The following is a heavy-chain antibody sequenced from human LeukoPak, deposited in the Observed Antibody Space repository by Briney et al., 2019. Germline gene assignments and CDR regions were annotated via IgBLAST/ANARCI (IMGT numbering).Heavy chain of an antibody. CDR2: IYYSEST. V-gene: IGHV4-59*01. Sequence: SETLSLACTVSGGSISSYYWTWIRQPPGKGLEWIGYIYYSESTNYNPSLKSRVTISVDTSKNQFSLKLSSVTAADTAVYYCASSGIAASGSVYDYWGQGALVTVSS. D-gene: IGHD6-13*01. J-gene: IGHJ4*02. CDR1: GGSISSYY. CDR3: ASSGIAASGSVYDY.